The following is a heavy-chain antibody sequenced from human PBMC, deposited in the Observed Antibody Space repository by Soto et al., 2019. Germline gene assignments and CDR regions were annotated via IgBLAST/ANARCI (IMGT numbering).Heavy chain of an antibody. CDR2: TTHIGGF. V-gene: IGHV4-34*01. D-gene: IGHD2-2*01. CDR3: ARGRQRPSAADKGHGYYGMDV. Sequence: SETLSLTCAVYGGSFTDYYWSWIRQPPGKGLEWIGETTHIGGFDSYPSLDSRATISVDTAKNQFSLKLSSVTTADTALYYCARGRQRPSAADKGHGYYGMDVWGQGTTVTVSS. CDR1: GGSFTDYY. J-gene: IGHJ6*02.